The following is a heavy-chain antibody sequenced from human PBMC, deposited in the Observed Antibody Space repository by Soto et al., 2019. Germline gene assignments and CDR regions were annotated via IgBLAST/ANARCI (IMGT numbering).Heavy chain of an antibody. CDR1: GFTFSSYA. CDR3: ARDWRSGGSCP. CDR2: ISYDGSNK. V-gene: IGHV3-30-3*01. D-gene: IGHD2-15*01. Sequence: QVQLVESGGGVVQPGRSLRLSCAASGFTFSSYAMHWVRQAPGKGLEWVAVISYDGSNKYYADSVKGRFTISRDNSKNTLYLQMNSLRAEDTAVYYWARDWRSGGSCPWGQGTLVTVSS. J-gene: IGHJ5*02.